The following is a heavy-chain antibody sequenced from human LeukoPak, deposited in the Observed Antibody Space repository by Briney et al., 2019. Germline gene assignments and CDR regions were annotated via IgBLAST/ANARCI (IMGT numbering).Heavy chain of an antibody. CDR1: GFTFGDYA. J-gene: IGHJ4*02. CDR3: TRDGFDYDFWSGYYEFDY. CDR2: IRSKAYGGTT. Sequence: GGSLRLSCTASGFTFGDYAMSWVRQAPGKGLEWVGFIRSKAYGGTTEYAASVKGRFTISRDDSKSIDYLQMNSLKTEDTAVYYCTRDGFDYDFWSGYYEFDYWGQGTLVTVSS. V-gene: IGHV3-49*04. D-gene: IGHD3-3*01.